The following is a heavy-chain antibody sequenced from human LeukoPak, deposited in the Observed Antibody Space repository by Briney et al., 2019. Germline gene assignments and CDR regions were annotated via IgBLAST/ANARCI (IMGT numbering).Heavy chain of an antibody. CDR3: ARDPRVSAGWQFDY. Sequence: SQTLSLTCAISGDSVSSKSATWNWIRQSPSRGLEWLGKTYYMSKWYNDSAVSVTSRITISPDTSKNQFSLQLNSVTPEDTAVYYCARDPRVSAGWQFDYWGQGTLVTVSS. V-gene: IGHV6-1*01. D-gene: IGHD6-19*01. CDR1: GDSVSSKSAT. J-gene: IGHJ4*02. CDR2: TYYMSKWYN.